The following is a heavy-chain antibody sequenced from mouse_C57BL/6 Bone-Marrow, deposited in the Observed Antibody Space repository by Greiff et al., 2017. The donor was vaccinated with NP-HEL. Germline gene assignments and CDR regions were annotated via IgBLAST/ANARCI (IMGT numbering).Heavy chain of an antibody. CDR1: GFSLTSYG. Sequence: QVQLQQSGPGLVQPSQSLSITCTVSGFSLTSYGVHWVRQSPGKGLEWLGVIWSGGSTDYNAAFISRLSISKDNSKSQVFFKMNSLQADDTAIYYCARNTLYYYGSRYWYFDVWGTGTTVTVSS. J-gene: IGHJ1*03. V-gene: IGHV2-2*01. CDR3: ARNTLYYYGSRYWYFDV. CDR2: IWSGGST. D-gene: IGHD1-1*01.